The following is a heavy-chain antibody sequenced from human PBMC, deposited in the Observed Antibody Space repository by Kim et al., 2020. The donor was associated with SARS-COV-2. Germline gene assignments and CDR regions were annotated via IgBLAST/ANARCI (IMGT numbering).Heavy chain of an antibody. V-gene: IGHV3-30*18. D-gene: IGHD6-6*01. Sequence: GGSLRLSCAASGFTFSSYGMHWVRQAPGKGLEWVAVISYDGSNKYYADSVKGRFTISRDNSKNTLYLQMNSLRAEDTAVYYCAKVFGAARWVVRSGWFDPWGQGTLVTVSS. CDR2: ISYDGSNK. CDR3: AKVFGAARWVVRSGWFDP. CDR1: GFTFSSYG. J-gene: IGHJ5*02.